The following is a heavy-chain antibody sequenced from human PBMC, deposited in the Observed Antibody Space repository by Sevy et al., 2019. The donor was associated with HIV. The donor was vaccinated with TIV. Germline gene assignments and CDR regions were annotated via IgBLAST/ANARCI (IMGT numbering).Heavy chain of an antibody. D-gene: IGHD2-21*02. V-gene: IGHV4-59*13. Sequence: SETLSLTCTVSGGSISVDYWSWIRQPPGKELEYIGYVYHTGSTNYNPSLMSRVTISVDTSNNQFSLKLTSVTAADTAVYYCARAPPVRTGDDSLNWFDPWGQGTLVTVSS. CDR1: GGSISVDY. CDR2: VYHTGST. CDR3: ARAPPVRTGDDSLNWFDP. J-gene: IGHJ5*02.